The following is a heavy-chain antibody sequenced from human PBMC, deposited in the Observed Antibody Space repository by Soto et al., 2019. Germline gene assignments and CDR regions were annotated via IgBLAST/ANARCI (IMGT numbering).Heavy chain of an antibody. Sequence: GGSLRLSCAASGFTFSIYSMNWVRQAPGKGLEWISYITSSSSTIYYADSVKGRFTISRENAKNSLYLQMNSLRAEDTAVYYCATYYGSGSYFPDHYYYGMDVWGQGTTVTVSS. D-gene: IGHD3-10*01. CDR2: ITSSSSTI. CDR1: GFTFSIYS. V-gene: IGHV3-48*01. J-gene: IGHJ6*02. CDR3: ATYYGSGSYFPDHYYYGMDV.